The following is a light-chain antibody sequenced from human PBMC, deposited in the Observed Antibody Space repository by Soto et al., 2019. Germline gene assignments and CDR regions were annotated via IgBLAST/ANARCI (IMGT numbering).Light chain of an antibody. J-gene: IGLJ2*01. V-gene: IGLV1-40*01. CDR2: SND. CDR1: SSSIGAGYD. Sequence: QSVLTQPPSVSGAPGQRVTISCTGSSSSIGAGYDVHWYQQLPGAAPKLLIYSNDQRPSGVPDRFSGSKSGTSASLAISGLRSEDEAEYYCATWDDSLSAVVFGGGTQLTVL. CDR3: ATWDDSLSAVV.